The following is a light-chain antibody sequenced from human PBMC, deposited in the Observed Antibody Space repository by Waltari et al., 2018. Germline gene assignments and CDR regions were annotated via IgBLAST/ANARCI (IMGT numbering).Light chain of an antibody. CDR3: QQSYRIPPT. CDR1: QTINKY. V-gene: IGKV1-39*01. J-gene: IGKJ3*01. Sequence: DIQMTQTPSSLSASVGDRVTITCRASQTINKYLNWYQQKPGEAPKLLIFATFNLQSGVPARFRGGGSGTYFTLTISSLQPEDFATYYCQQSYRIPPTFGPGTKVDIK. CDR2: ATF.